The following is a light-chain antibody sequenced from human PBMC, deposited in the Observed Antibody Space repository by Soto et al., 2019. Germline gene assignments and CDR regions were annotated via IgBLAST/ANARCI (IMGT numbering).Light chain of an antibody. V-gene: IGKV3-20*01. Sequence: EILLTPSPGTLSLSPGERATLSCRASQSVSSSYLAWYQHKPGQAPRLLIYGATSMATGIPDRFSGSGSGIYFTLTISRLEPEDFAVYYCQQYGNSPYTFGQGTKLEIK. CDR2: GAT. CDR3: QQYGNSPYT. CDR1: QSVSSSY. J-gene: IGKJ2*01.